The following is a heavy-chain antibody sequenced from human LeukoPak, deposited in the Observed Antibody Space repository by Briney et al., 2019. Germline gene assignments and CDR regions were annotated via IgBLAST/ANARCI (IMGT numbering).Heavy chain of an antibody. D-gene: IGHD4-17*01. V-gene: IGHV3-7*03. CDR3: AREPPGDYGFALDV. CDR1: RFTFSNYY. CDR2: IDEDGSET. Sequence: PGGSLRLSCAASRFTFSNYYMSWVRQAPGKGLEWVTNIDEDGSETYYVDSVKVRFTISRDNAKNSLYLQMNGLRAEDTAVYYCAREPPGDYGFALDVWGQGTMDTVSS. J-gene: IGHJ3*01.